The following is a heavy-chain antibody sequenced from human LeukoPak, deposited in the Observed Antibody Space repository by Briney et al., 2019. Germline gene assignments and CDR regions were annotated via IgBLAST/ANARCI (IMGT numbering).Heavy chain of an antibody. CDR1: GFTFSSYS. V-gene: IGHV3-21*01. D-gene: IGHD6-13*01. J-gene: IGHJ4*02. Sequence: GGSLRLSCAASGFTFSSYSMNWVRQAPGKGLEWVSSISSSSSYIYYADSVKGRFTISRDNAKNSLYLQMNSLRAEDTAVYYYARFPVMAGQLVRGTDYWGQGTLVTVSS. CDR2: ISSSSSYI. CDR3: ARFPVMAGQLVRGTDY.